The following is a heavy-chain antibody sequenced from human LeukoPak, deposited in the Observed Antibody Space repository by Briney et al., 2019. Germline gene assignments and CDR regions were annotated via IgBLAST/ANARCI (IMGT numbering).Heavy chain of an antibody. D-gene: IGHD4/OR15-4a*01. Sequence: SETLSLTCTVSGASITNFYWSWVRRPPGKGLKWIGYIYPSGTTNYNPSLQSRVTMSLDASKNQLSLRLSSVTAADTAVYFCASLKVSVVLGAISYYMDVWGKGTTVTVSS. V-gene: IGHV4-4*09. J-gene: IGHJ6*03. CDR3: ASLKVSVVLGAISYYMDV. CDR1: GASITNFY. CDR2: IYPSGTT.